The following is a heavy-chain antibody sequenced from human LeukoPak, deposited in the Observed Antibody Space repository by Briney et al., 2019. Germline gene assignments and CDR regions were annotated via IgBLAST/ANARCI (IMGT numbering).Heavy chain of an antibody. D-gene: IGHD1-7*01. CDR3: ARGELLKGDAFDI. CDR1: GFTFSSYD. J-gene: IGHJ3*02. CDR2: ISGSGGST. V-gene: IGHV3-23*01. Sequence: GGSLRLSCAASGFTFSSYDMSWVRQAPGKGLEWVSAISGSGGSTYYANSVKGRFTISRDNAKNSLYLQMNSLRAEDTAVYYCARGELLKGDAFDIWGQGTMVTVSS.